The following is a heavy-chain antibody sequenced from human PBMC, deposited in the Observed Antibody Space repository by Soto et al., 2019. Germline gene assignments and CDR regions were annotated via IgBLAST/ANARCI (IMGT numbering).Heavy chain of an antibody. V-gene: IGHV3-15*01. CDR3: TTVDYSDTIGYYSLDY. J-gene: IGHJ4*02. CDR2: IKSKTDRETV. Sequence: EVHLAESGGGLVEPGGSLRLSCAASGFKFSDAWMSWVRQAPGKGLEWVGRIKSKTDRETVDYAAPVKGRFSISRDDSKNTLSLEMRGLATEDTAVYYCTTVDYSDTIGYYSLDYWGQGTLVTVSS. CDR1: GFKFSDAW. D-gene: IGHD3-22*01.